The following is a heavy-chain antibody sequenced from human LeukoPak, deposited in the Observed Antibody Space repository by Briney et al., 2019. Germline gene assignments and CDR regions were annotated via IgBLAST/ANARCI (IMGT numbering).Heavy chain of an antibody. J-gene: IGHJ4*02. CDR3: ARVSYNTGWNGDY. CDR2: SSPYKGDS. Sequence: ASVKVSCKTSGYTFSSYGVDWVRQAPGQGLEWKGWSSPYKGDSKFAEKFQGRVTMTTDTSTSTAFMELRSLRSDDTGVYYCARVSYNTGWNGDYWGQGTLVTVSS. D-gene: IGHD6-19*01. CDR1: GYTFSSYG. V-gene: IGHV1-18*01.